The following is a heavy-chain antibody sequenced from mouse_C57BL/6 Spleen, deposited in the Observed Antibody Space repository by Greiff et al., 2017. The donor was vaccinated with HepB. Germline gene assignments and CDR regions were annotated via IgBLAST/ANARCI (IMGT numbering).Heavy chain of an antibody. Sequence: EVKVEESGGGLVKPGGSLKLSCAASGFTFSSYAMSWVRQTPEKRLEWVATISDGGSYTYYPDNVKGRFTISRDNAKNNLYLQMSHLKSEDTAMYYCAREYYGSSLAWFAYWGQGTLVTVSA. CDR3: AREYYGSSLAWFAY. CDR1: GFTFSSYA. V-gene: IGHV5-4*01. CDR2: ISDGGSYT. D-gene: IGHD1-1*01. J-gene: IGHJ3*01.